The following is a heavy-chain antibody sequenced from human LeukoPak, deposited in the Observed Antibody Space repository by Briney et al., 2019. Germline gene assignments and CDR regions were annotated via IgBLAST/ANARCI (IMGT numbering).Heavy chain of an antibody. CDR3: AFGRYPFDY. Sequence: PGGSLRLSCAVSGFTVSDYYMSWVRQAPGKGLEWVSLIHSGGTIYYTDSVRGRFTISRDNSKNTLYLQMNSLTIEDTAVYYCAFGRYPFDYWGQGTLVTVSS. CDR2: IHSGGTI. J-gene: IGHJ4*02. D-gene: IGHD3-16*02. CDR1: GFTVSDYY. V-gene: IGHV3-66*01.